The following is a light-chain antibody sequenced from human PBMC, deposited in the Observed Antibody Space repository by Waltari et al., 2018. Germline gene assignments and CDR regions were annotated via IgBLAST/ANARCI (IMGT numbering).Light chain of an antibody. V-gene: IGKV3-20*01. CDR3: QQYGASPLT. CDR2: GAS. CDR1: QNVRHNF. Sequence: EIVLTQSPGTLSLSPGEKATLSCRASQNVRHNFLAWYQHKPGQAPKLFIYGASRRAADIPDRFSGSGSGTDFTLTISGLEPEDFAVYICQQYGASPLTFGQGTKVTIK. J-gene: IGKJ1*01.